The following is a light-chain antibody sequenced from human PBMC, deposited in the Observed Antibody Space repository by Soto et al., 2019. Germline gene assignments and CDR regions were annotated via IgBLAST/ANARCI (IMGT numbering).Light chain of an antibody. CDR3: SSYATSTTVL. J-gene: IGLJ2*01. V-gene: IGLV2-14*03. CDR2: DVS. CDR1: SSDVGGYNY. Sequence: QSALTQPASVSGSPGQSITISCTGTSSDVGGYNYVSWYQQHPGRAPQLMIYDVSHRPSGVSNRFSGSRSGNTASLTISGLQAEDEADYYCSSYATSTTVLFRGGTQLTVL.